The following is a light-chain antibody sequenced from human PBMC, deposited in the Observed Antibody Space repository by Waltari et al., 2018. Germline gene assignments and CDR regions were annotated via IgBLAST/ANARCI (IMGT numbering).Light chain of an antibody. CDR3: SSYTSSSTLGV. CDR2: EAR. J-gene: IGLJ2*01. V-gene: IGLV2-14*01. CDR1: SSDVGGYNY. Sequence: QSALTQPASVSGSPGQSITISCTGTSSDVGGYNYVSWYQQHPGKAPKLMIYEARTRPAGVPNRFSGSKSGNTASLTISGLQAEDEADYYCSSYTSSSTLGVFGGGTKLTVL.